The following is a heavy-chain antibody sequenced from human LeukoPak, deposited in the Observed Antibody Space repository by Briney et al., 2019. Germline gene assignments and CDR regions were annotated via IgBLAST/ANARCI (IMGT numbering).Heavy chain of an antibody. V-gene: IGHV4-34*01. CDR3: ARGLRLRYSFDP. CDR1: GGSFSGYY. CDR2: INHSGST. J-gene: IGHJ5*02. Sequence: ASETLSLTCAVYGGSFSGYYWSWIRQPPGKGLEWIGEINHSGSTNYNPSLKSRVTISVDTSKNQFSLKLSSVTAADTAVYYCARGLRLRYSFDPWGQGTLVTVSP. D-gene: IGHD4-17*01.